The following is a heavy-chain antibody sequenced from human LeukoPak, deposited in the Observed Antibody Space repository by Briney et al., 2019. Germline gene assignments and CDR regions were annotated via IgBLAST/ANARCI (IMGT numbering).Heavy chain of an antibody. CDR2: IYYSGST. CDR1: GGSISSYY. Sequence: PSETLSLTCTVSGGSISSYYWSWIRQPPGKGLEWIGYIYYSGSTNYNPSLKSRVTISVDTSKNQFSLKLSSVTAADTAVYYCAGLYYYDSSGYDDAFDIWGQGTMVTVSS. V-gene: IGHV4-59*08. J-gene: IGHJ3*02. D-gene: IGHD3-22*01. CDR3: AGLYYYDSSGYDDAFDI.